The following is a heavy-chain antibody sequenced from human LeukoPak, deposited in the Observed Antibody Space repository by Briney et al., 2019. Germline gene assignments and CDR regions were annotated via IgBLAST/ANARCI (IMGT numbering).Heavy chain of an antibody. CDR1: GFSFSSYA. D-gene: IGHD3-16*01. CDR3: VKETFTVTSPFDY. CDR2: VYSNGVST. V-gene: IGHV3-64D*09. J-gene: IGHJ4*02. Sequence: WGSLRLSCSASGFSFSSYAMHWVRQAPGKGLEYVAAVYSNGVSTYYTDSVKDRFIGTRDNSKNTVYLQMRSLRAEDTAVYYCVKETFTVTSPFDYWGQGTLVIVS.